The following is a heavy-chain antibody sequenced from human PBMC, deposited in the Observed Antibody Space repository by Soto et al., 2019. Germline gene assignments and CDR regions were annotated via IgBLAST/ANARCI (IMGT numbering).Heavy chain of an antibody. Sequence: SETLSLTCTVSGGSFRSSDYYWGWIRQPPNKGLEWIGSMHYSGSTFYNPSLKSRVTISVDTSRNQFSLKVTSVTAADTAVYYCARPGYSSNWYWFDSRGKGTLVTVSS. J-gene: IGHJ5*01. V-gene: IGHV4-39*01. CDR1: GGSFRSSDYY. D-gene: IGHD6-13*01. CDR2: MHYSGST. CDR3: ARPGYSSNWYWFDS.